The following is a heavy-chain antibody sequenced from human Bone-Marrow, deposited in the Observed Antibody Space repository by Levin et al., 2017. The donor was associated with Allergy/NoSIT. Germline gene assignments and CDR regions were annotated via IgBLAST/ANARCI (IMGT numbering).Heavy chain of an antibody. CDR2: INHSGST. J-gene: IGHJ5*02. CDR3: ARGVGYIVVVPAAHNWFDP. D-gene: IGHD2-2*01. Sequence: ASETLSLTCAVYGGSFSGYYWSWIRQPPGKGLEWIGEINHSGSTNYNPSLKSRVTISVDTSKNQFSLKLSSVTAADTAVYYCARGVGYIVVVPAAHNWFDPWGQGTLVTVSS. CDR1: GGSFSGYY. V-gene: IGHV4-34*01.